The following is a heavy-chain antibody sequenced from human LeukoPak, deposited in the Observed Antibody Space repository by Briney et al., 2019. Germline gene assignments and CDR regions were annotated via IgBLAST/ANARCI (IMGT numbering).Heavy chain of an antibody. Sequence: PSETLSLTCTVSGGSISSGDYYWSWIRQPPGKGLEWIGYIYYSGSTYYNPSLKSRVTISVDTSKNQFSLKLSSVTAADTAVYYCASITMVRGVISFDYWGQGTLVTVSS. V-gene: IGHV4-30-4*01. CDR1: GGSISSGDYY. J-gene: IGHJ4*02. D-gene: IGHD3-10*01. CDR2: IYYSGST. CDR3: ASITMVRGVISFDY.